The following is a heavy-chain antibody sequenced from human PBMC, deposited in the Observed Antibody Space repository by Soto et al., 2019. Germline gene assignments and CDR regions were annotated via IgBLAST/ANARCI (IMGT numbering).Heavy chain of an antibody. CDR3: ARDPEYYYDSSQT. Sequence: SETLSLTFTVSGGSISHGGYYWSWIRQPPGQGLEWIGYIYYSGSTYYNPSLKSRVTISVDTSKNQFSLKLSYVTAADTAAYYCARDPEYYYDSSQTWGQGTLVTVSA. CDR2: IYYSGST. J-gene: IGHJ5*02. D-gene: IGHD3-22*01. V-gene: IGHV4-30-4*01. CDR1: GGSISHGGYY.